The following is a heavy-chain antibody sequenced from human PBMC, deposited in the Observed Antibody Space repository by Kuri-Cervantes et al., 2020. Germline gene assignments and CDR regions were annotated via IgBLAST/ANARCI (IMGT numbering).Heavy chain of an antibody. V-gene: IGHV3-53*05. Sequence: GESLKISCAASGFTVSSNYMSWVRQAPGKGLEWVSVIYSGGSTYYADSVKGRFTISRDNSKNTLYLQMNSLRAEDTAVYFCAKDKNDYGEQYFDYWGQGTLVTVSS. J-gene: IGHJ4*02. CDR1: GFTVSSNY. CDR3: AKDKNDYGEQYFDY. D-gene: IGHD4-17*01. CDR2: IYSGGST.